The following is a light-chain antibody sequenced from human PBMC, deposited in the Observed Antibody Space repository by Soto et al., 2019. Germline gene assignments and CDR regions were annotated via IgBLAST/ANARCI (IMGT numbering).Light chain of an antibody. CDR1: SSNIGAGYD. V-gene: IGLV1-40*01. Sequence: QSVLTQPPSVSGAPGQRVTISCTWSSSNIGAGYDVHWYQQLPGTAPKLLIYGNSNRPSGVPDRFSGSKSGTSASLAITGLQAEDEADYYCQSYDSSLRGVFGGGTKLTVL. J-gene: IGLJ2*01. CDR3: QSYDSSLRGV. CDR2: GNS.